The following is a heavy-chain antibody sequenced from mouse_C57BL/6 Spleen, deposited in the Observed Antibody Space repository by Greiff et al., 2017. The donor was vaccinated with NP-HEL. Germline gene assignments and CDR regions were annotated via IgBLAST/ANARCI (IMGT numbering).Heavy chain of an antibody. CDR1: GYAFSSSW. CDR3: ARWGSNYGGYYAMDY. CDR2: IYPGDGDT. Sequence: QVQLKESGPELVKPGASVKISCKASGYAFSSSWMNWVKQRPGKGLEWIGRIYPGDGDTNYNGKFKGKATLTADKSSSTAYMQLSSLTSEDSAVYFCARWGSNYGGYYAMDYWGQGTSVTVSS. J-gene: IGHJ4*01. V-gene: IGHV1-82*01. D-gene: IGHD2-5*01.